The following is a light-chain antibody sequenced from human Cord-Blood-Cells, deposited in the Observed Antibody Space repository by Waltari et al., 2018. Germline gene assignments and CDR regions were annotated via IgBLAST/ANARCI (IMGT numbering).Light chain of an antibody. J-gene: IGLJ3*02. CDR3: SSYTSSSTLDWV. Sequence: QSALTQPASVSGSPGQSITLSCTGTSSDVGGYNHVSCYQQHPGKAPKLMIYDVSNRPSGVSNRFSDSKSGNTASLTISGLQAEDEADYYCSSYTSSSTLDWVFGGGTKLTVL. CDR2: DVS. CDR1: SSDVGGYNH. V-gene: IGLV2-14*01.